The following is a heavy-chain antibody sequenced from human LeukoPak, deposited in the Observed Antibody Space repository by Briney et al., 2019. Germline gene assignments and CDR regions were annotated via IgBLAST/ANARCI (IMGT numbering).Heavy chain of an antibody. D-gene: IGHD6-13*01. J-gene: IGHJ3*02. CDR1: GGSISSYY. CDR3: ARAFRQQLVVPDAFDI. Sequence: PSETLSLTCTVYGGSISSYYWSWIRQPPGKGLEWIGYIYYSGSTNYNPSLKSRVTISVDTSKNQFSLKLSSVTAADTAVYYCARAFRQQLVVPDAFDIWGQGTMVTVSS. CDR2: IYYSGST. V-gene: IGHV4-59*01.